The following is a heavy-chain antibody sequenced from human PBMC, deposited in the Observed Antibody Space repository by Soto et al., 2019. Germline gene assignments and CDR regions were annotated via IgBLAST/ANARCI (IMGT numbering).Heavy chain of an antibody. D-gene: IGHD3-10*01. CDR1: GVSISSGNW. Sequence: SETLSLTCAVSGVSISSGNWWTWVRQSPQRGLEYIGEIFHDGTANYYPSFERRVAISVDTPKNQFSLKLTSVTAADTAIYFCARLVYDTRLNYMYFDFWGQGTLVTVSS. V-gene: IGHV4-4*02. CDR2: IFHDGTA. J-gene: IGHJ4*02. CDR3: ARLVYDTRLNYMYFDF.